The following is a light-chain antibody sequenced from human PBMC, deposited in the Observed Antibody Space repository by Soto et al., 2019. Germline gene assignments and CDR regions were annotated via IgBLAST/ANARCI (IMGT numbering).Light chain of an antibody. CDR1: QSVGNN. CDR3: QQYGDWPLT. CDR2: ATS. V-gene: IGKV3-15*01. Sequence: EIVVTQSPATLSVSPGERATLSCRASQSVGNNFAWYQQKPGQAPRLLIFATSTRATGVPARFSGSGSGTEFTRTSRSLQSEDFAVYYCQQYGDWPLTFGGGAKVEI. J-gene: IGKJ4*01.